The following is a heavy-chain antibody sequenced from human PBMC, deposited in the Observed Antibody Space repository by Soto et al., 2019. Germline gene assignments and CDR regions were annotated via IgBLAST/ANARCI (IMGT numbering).Heavy chain of an antibody. CDR3: ACYDSSGYTFDY. CDR2: ISGSGGST. D-gene: IGHD3-22*01. Sequence: GGSLRLSCAPSGFTFSRYAMSWVRQAPGKGLEWVSAISGSGGSTYYADSVKGRFTIARDNSKNTLYLQMNSLRAEDTALYYWACYDSSGYTFDYLGQGTLVTVFS. CDR1: GFTFSRYA. V-gene: IGHV3-23*01. J-gene: IGHJ4*01.